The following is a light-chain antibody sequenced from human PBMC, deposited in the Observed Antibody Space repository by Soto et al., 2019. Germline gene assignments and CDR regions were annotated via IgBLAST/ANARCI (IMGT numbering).Light chain of an antibody. CDR3: SSYAGSNNYV. Sequence: QSALTQPRSVSGSPGQSVTISCTGTSSDVGGYNYVSWYQQHPGKAPKLMIYEVSKRPSGVPDRSSGSKSGNTASLTVSGLQAEDEADYYCSSYAGSNNYVFGTGTKVTVL. CDR2: EVS. J-gene: IGLJ1*01. V-gene: IGLV2-8*01. CDR1: SSDVGGYNY.